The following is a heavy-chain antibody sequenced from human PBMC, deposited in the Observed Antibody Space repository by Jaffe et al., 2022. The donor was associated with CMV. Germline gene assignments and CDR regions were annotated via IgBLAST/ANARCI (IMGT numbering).Heavy chain of an antibody. CDR3: ARDQGVYYYYGMDV. CDR2: IWYDGSNK. Sequence: QVQLVESGGGVVQPGRSLRLSCAASGFTFSSYGMHWVRQAPGKGLEWVAVIWYDGSNKYYADSVKGRFTISRDNSKNTLYLQMNSLRAEDTAVYYCARDQGVYYYYGMDVWGQGTTVTVSS. CDR1: GFTFSSYG. J-gene: IGHJ6*02. V-gene: IGHV3-33*01. D-gene: IGHD3-16*01.